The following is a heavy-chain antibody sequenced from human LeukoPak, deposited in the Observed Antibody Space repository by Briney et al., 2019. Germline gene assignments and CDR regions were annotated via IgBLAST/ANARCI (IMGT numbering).Heavy chain of an antibody. V-gene: IGHV3-30*02. J-gene: IGHJ6*03. Sequence: GGPLRLSCAASGFTFSSYGMHWVRHAPGKGLAWVAFIRYDGSNKYYADSVKGRFTISRDNSKNTLYLQMNSLRAEDTAVYYCAKVQSRQEWLAYYYMDVWGKGTTVTVSS. CDR2: IRYDGSNK. CDR1: GFTFSSYG. CDR3: AKVQSRQEWLAYYYMDV. D-gene: IGHD3-3*01.